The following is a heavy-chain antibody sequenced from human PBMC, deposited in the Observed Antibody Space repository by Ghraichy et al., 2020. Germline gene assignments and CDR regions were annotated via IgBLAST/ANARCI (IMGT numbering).Heavy chain of an antibody. CDR2: INHSGST. CDR1: GGSFSGYY. J-gene: IGHJ4*02. Sequence: SETLSLTCAVYGGSFSGYYWSWIRQPPGKGLEWIGEINHSGSTNYNPSLKSRVTISVDTSKNQFSLKLSSVTAADTAVYYCARGLVNRLCSSTSCRRGYFDYWGQGTLVTVSS. CDR3: ARGLVNRLCSSTSCRRGYFDY. D-gene: IGHD2-2*01. V-gene: IGHV4-34*01.